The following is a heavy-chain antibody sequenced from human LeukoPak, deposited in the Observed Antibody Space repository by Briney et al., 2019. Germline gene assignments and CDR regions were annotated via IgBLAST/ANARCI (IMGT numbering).Heavy chain of an antibody. CDR1: GFAFSSYW. V-gene: IGHV3-74*01. CDR2: INSDGSST. Sequence: GGSLRLSCAASGFAFSSYWMHWVRQAPGKGLVWVSRINSDGSSTSYADSVKGRFTISRDNAKNTLYLRMNSLRAEDTAVYYCARDRGYSYGLQGGWFDPWGQGTLVTVSS. CDR3: ARDRGYSYGLQGGWFDP. D-gene: IGHD5-18*01. J-gene: IGHJ5*02.